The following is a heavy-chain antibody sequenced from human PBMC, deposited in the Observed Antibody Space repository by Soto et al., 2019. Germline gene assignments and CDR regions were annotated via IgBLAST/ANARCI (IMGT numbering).Heavy chain of an antibody. CDR2: IIPIFGTA. CDR1: GGTFSSYA. V-gene: IGHV1-69*12. Sequence: QVQLVQSGAEVKKPGSSVKVSCKASGGTFSSYAISWVRQAPGQGLEWMGGIIPIFGTANYAQKFQGRVTSNADASRSTAYMELSSLRHEDTAVYYSERSEYQQHHSYYYGMAVWGQGTTVTVSS. J-gene: IGHJ6*02. CDR3: ERSEYQQHHSYYYGMAV. D-gene: IGHD2-2*01.